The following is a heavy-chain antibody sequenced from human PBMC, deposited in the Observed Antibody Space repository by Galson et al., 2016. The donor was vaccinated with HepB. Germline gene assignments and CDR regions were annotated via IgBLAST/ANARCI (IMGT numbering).Heavy chain of an antibody. Sequence: SLRLSCAASGFTFRDSTMTWVRQAPGTGLEWVSTITGSGVSSYYADSVKGRFTISRDNSKNNVYLQMNSLRADDTAVYYCAKDGGTWGYYYGDWNLDLWGRGTLVTVSS. D-gene: IGHD3-22*01. CDR2: ITGSGVSS. J-gene: IGHJ2*01. CDR3: AKDGGTWGYYYGDWNLDL. V-gene: IGHV3-23*01. CDR1: GFTFRDST.